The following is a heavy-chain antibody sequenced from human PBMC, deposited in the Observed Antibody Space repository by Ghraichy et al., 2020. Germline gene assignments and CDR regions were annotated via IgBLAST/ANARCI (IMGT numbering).Heavy chain of an antibody. Sequence: GGSLRLSCAASGFTFSNAWMSWVRQAPGKGLEWVGRIKSKTDGGTTDYAAPVKGRFTISRDDSKNTLYLQMNSLKTEDTAVYYCTTDSPRYSSSWYPMDVWGQGTTVTVSS. CDR3: TTDSPRYSSSWYPMDV. D-gene: IGHD6-13*01. CDR1: GFTFSNAW. J-gene: IGHJ6*02. CDR2: IKSKTDGGTT. V-gene: IGHV3-15*01.